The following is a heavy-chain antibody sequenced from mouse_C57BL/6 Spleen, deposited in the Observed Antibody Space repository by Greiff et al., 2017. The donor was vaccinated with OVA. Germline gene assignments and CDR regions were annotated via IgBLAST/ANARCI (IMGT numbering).Heavy chain of an antibody. V-gene: IGHV1-69*01. CDR2: IDPSDSYT. Sequence: QVQLKQPGAELVMPGASVKLSCKASGYTFTSYWMHWVKQRPGQGLEWIGEIDPSDSYTNYNQKFKGKSTLTVDKSSSTAYMQLSSLTSEDSAVYYCARSVDYGSSPFAYWGQGTLVTVSA. J-gene: IGHJ3*01. CDR1: GYTFTSYW. D-gene: IGHD1-1*01. CDR3: ARSVDYGSSPFAY.